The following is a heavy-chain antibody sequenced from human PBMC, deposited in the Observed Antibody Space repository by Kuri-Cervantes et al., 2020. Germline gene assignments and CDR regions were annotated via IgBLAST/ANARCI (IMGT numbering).Heavy chain of an antibody. V-gene: IGHV2-5*05. CDR3: AHRLGWGSAGGFDP. J-gene: IGHJ5*02. CDR1: GGSVSSGSYY. Sequence: TLSLTCTVSGGSVSSGSYYWSWIRQPPGRALEWLALIYWDDDKRYGPSLKSSLTITKDTSKNQVVLTMTNMDPVDTATYYCAHRLGWGSAGGFDPWGQGTLVTVSS. CDR2: IYWDDDK. D-gene: IGHD7-27*01.